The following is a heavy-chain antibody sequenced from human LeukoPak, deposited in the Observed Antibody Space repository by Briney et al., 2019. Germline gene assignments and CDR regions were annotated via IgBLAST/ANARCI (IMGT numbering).Heavy chain of an antibody. V-gene: IGHV3-23*01. CDR2: ISGSSDNT. J-gene: IGHJ4*02. D-gene: IGHD6-19*01. CDR1: GFTFSSYA. CDR3: AKAFQWLAGLDY. Sequence: PGGSLRLSCAASGFTFSSYAMSWVRQAPRKGLEWVSGISGSSDNTYYADSVKGRFTISRDNSKNTLYLQMISLGAEDTAVYYCAKAFQWLAGLDYWGLGTLVTVSS.